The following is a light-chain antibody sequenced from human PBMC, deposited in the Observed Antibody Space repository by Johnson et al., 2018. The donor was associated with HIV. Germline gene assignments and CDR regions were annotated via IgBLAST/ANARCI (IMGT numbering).Light chain of an antibody. CDR2: ENN. V-gene: IGLV1-51*02. J-gene: IGLJ1*01. CDR3: GTWDGSLIGYV. Sequence: QSVLTQPPSVSAAPGQKVTISCSGSSSNIGNNYVSWYQQLPGKAPKLLIYENNKRTSGIPDRLSGSKSGKSATLGTHGLATWDEADYYCGTWDGSLIGYVFGTGTKVTVL. CDR1: SSNIGNNY.